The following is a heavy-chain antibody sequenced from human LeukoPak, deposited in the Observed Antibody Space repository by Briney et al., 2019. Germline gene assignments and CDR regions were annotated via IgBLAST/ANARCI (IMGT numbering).Heavy chain of an antibody. J-gene: IGHJ4*02. D-gene: IGHD6-19*01. CDR2: INTDGRST. Sequence: HPGGSLRLSCAASGFTFSDYWMHWVRQVPGKGLVWVSRINTDGRSTIYADSVKGRFTISRDNAKNTPYLQMNSLRGEDTGVYYCGRDESVSGPTTFDFWGQGTLVTVSS. V-gene: IGHV3-74*01. CDR1: GFTFSDYW. CDR3: GRDESVSGPTTFDF.